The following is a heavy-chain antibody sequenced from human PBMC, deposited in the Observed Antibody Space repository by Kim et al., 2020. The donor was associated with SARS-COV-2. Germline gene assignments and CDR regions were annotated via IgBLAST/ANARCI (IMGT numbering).Heavy chain of an antibody. D-gene: IGHD4-17*01. V-gene: IGHV3-15*01. CDR1: GFTFSNAW. Sequence: GGSLRLSCAASGFTFSNAWMSWVRQAPGKGLEWVGRIKSKTDGGTTDYAAPVKGRFTISRDDSKNTLYLQMNSLKTEDTAVYYCTTPPTHYGDHSGFDPWGQGTLVTVSS. CDR3: TTPPTHYGDHSGFDP. CDR2: IKSKTDGGTT. J-gene: IGHJ5*02.